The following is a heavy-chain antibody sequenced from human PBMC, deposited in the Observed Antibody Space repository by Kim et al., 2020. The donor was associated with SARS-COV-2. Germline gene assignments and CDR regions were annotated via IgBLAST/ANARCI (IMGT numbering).Heavy chain of an antibody. Sequence: LEWMGWINPNTGNPTYAQGFTGRFVFSLDTSVSTAYLQISSLKAEDTAVYYCAGGYYDFWSGYYTLGYWGQGTLVTVSS. CDR2: INPNTGNP. CDR3: AGGYYDFWSGYYTLGY. V-gene: IGHV7-4-1*02. D-gene: IGHD3-3*01. J-gene: IGHJ4*02.